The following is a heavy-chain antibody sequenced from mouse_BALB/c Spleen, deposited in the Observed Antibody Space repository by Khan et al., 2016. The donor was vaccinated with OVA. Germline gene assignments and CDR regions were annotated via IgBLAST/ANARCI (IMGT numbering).Heavy chain of an antibody. CDR2: ISYSGST. Sequence: VQLKQSGPGLVKPSQSLSLTCTVTGYSITSGYAWNWIRQFPGNKLEWMGYISYSGSTSYNPSLRSRISITRDTSKNQFFLQLNSVTTEDTATYYCARKNYYGYDMDYWGQGTTVTVSS. CDR1: GYSITSGYA. V-gene: IGHV3-2*02. CDR3: ARKNYYGYDMDY. D-gene: IGHD1-1*01. J-gene: IGHJ4*01.